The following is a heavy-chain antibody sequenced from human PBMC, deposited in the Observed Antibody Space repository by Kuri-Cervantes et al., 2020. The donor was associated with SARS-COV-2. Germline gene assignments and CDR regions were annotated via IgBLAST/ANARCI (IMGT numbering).Heavy chain of an antibody. Sequence: GESLKISCAASGFTFSSYWMSWVRQAPGKGLEWAANIKQDGSEKYYVDSVKGRFTIPRDNAKNSLYLQMNSLRAEDTAVYYCARLYRPEGAWGQGTLVTVSS. J-gene: IGHJ5*02. CDR1: GFTFSSYW. CDR2: IKQDGSEK. CDR3: ARLYRPEGA. V-gene: IGHV3-7*01. D-gene: IGHD1-14*01.